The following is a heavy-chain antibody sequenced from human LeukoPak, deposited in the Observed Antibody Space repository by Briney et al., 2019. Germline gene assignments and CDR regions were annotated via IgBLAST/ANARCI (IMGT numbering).Heavy chain of an antibody. V-gene: IGHV3-15*01. Sequence: GGSLRLSCAASGITFINAWMSWVRQAPGKGLEWVGRIKSKTDGGTIDYSAPVKGRFTISRDDSKNTLYLQMNSLKTEDTAVYYCATTAFDHWGQGTLVTVSS. CDR2: IKSKTDGGTI. J-gene: IGHJ4*02. CDR3: ATTAFDH. CDR1: GITFINAW.